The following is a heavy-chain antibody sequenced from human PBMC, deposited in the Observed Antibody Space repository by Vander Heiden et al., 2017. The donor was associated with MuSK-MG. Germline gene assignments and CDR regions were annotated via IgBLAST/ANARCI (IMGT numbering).Heavy chain of an antibody. CDR1: GGSFSGYY. J-gene: IGHJ6*03. V-gene: IGHV4-34*01. CDR3: ARRTHYDFWSGYYRAYYYYMDV. Sequence: QVQLQQWGAGLLKPSETLSLTCAVYGGSFSGYYWSWIRQPPGQGLEWIGEINHSGSTNYNPSLKSRVTISVDTSKNQFSLKLSSVTAADTAVYYCARRTHYDFWSGYYRAYYYYMDVWGKGTTVTVSS. CDR2: INHSGST. D-gene: IGHD3-3*01.